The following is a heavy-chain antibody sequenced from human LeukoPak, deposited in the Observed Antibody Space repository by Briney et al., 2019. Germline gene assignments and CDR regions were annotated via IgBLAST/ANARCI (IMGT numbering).Heavy chain of an antibody. V-gene: IGHV1-18*01. CDR3: ARSTNHDASGSYYFDS. D-gene: IGHD3-10*01. Sequence: ASVKVSCKISGYTFDDYGISWVRQAPGQGLEWMGWISAYNGNTKYAQNMQGRVTLTTDVSTNTAYMELRSLRYDDTAVYYCARSTNHDASGSYYFDSWGQGILVTVTS. J-gene: IGHJ4*02. CDR1: GYTFDDYG. CDR2: ISAYNGNT.